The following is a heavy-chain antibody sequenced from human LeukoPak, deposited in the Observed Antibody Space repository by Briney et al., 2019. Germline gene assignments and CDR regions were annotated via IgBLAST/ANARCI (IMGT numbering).Heavy chain of an antibody. D-gene: IGHD6-13*01. J-gene: IGHJ5*02. V-gene: IGHV1-2*06. CDR1: GYTSTGYY. Sequence: ASVKVSCKASGYTSTGYYMQWVRQAPGQGLEWMGRINPNSGGTNYAQKFQGRVTMTRDTSISTAYMELSRLRSDDTAVYYCARDHPIAAAGTGWFDPWGQGTLVTVSS. CDR3: ARDHPIAAAGTGWFDP. CDR2: INPNSGGT.